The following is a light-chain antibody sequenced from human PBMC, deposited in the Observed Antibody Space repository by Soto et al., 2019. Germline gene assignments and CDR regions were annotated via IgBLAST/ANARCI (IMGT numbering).Light chain of an antibody. CDR3: QHYNSYSEA. V-gene: IGKV1-5*03. Sequence: DIQLAPSSFPLAGSVGDRVTLPCRASQTISSWLAWYQQKPGKAPKLLIYKAATLKSGVPSRFSGSGSGTEFTLTIISLQPDDFATYYCQHYNSYSEAFGQGTKVDIK. CDR2: KAA. CDR1: QTISSW. J-gene: IGKJ1*01.